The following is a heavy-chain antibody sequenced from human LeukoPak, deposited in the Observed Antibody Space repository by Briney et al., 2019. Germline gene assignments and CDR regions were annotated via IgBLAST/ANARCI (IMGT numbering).Heavy chain of an antibody. CDR1: GFXFRSYS. CDR2: ISSSSSTI. D-gene: IGHD3-22*01. V-gene: IGHV3-48*02. Sequence: GGSLRLSCAASGFXFRSYSINWVRQAPGKGLEWVSYISSSSSTIYYADSVKGRFTISRDNAKNSLYLQMNSLRDEDTAVYYCARARYYYDSSGYFADYWGQGTLVTVSS. CDR3: ARARYYYDSSGYFADY. J-gene: IGHJ4*02.